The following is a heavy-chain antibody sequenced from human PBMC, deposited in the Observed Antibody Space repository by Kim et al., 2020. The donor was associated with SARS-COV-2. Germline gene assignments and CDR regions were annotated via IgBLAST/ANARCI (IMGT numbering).Heavy chain of an antibody. Sequence: QGRVTITADESTSTAYMELSSLRSEDTAVYYCAREGGNYYDSSGSVGFDYWGQGTQVTVSS. CDR3: AREGGNYYDSSGSVGFDY. V-gene: IGHV1-69*01. J-gene: IGHJ4*02. D-gene: IGHD3-22*01.